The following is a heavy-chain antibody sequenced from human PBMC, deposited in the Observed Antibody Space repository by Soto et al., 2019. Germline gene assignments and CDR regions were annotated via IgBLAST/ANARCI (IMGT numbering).Heavy chain of an antibody. CDR1: GYSFTSYW. J-gene: IGHJ6*01. CDR2: IDPSDSYT. Sequence: PGEALKISCKGSGYSFTSYWISRVRQMPGKGLEWMGRIDPSDSYTNYSPSFQGHVTIAADKSISTAYLQWSSLKASDTAMYYCARLGEAAAGYYYSGLEVWGQGTTVTVSS. V-gene: IGHV5-10-1*01. D-gene: IGHD6-13*01. CDR3: ARLGEAAAGYYYSGLEV.